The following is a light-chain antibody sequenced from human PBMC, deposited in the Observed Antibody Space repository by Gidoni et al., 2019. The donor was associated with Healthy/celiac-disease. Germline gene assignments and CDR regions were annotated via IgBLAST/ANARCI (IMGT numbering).Light chain of an antibody. V-gene: IGKV3-11*01. CDR2: DAS. CDR3: QQRSNWPWT. CDR1: QSVSSY. J-gene: IGKJ1*01. Sequence: DIVLTQSPATLSLSPGERATLSCRASQSVSSYLAWYQQKPGQAPRLLIYDASNRATGIPARFSGSGSGTDFTRTISSLEPEEFAVYYCQQRSNWPWTFGQGTKVEIK.